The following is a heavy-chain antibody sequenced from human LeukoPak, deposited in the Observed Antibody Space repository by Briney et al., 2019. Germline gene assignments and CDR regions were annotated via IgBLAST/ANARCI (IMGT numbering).Heavy chain of an antibody. J-gene: IGHJ4*02. Sequence: SETLSLTCTVSGGSISSSSYYWGWIRQLPGKGLEWIGSIYYSGSTYYNPSLKSRVTISVDTSKNQFSLKLSSVTAADTAVYYCARGLSYGRYYFDYWGQGTLVTVSS. CDR2: IYYSGST. D-gene: IGHD5-18*01. CDR1: GGSISSSSYY. V-gene: IGHV4-39*01. CDR3: ARGLSYGRYYFDY.